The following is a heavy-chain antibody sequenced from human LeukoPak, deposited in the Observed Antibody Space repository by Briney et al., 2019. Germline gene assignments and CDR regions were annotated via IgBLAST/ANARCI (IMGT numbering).Heavy chain of an antibody. J-gene: IGHJ5*02. Sequence: PGGSLRLSCAASGFTFSSNWMTWVRQAPGKGLEWVANINQDGSEKYYVDSVKGRFTISRDNAKNSLYLQMNSLRAEDTAVYFCARDSSYFIRFDPRGQGTLVTVSS. CDR2: INQDGSEK. CDR1: GFTFSSNW. D-gene: IGHD1-26*01. CDR3: ARDSSYFIRFDP. V-gene: IGHV3-7*01.